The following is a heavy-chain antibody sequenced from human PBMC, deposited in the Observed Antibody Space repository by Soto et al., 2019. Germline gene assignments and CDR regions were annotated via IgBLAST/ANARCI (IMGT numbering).Heavy chain of an antibody. Sequence: VQLVESGGGLVQPGGSLRLSCATSGFDFNIYWMHWARQVPGKGLVWLSRINRDGTSAGYADSVRGRFTISRDNAKKTVYLQMNSLRVEDTAVYYCVEEGGAGTGYWGQGTLVTVSS. D-gene: IGHD1-1*01. V-gene: IGHV3-74*01. CDR3: VEEGGAGTGY. J-gene: IGHJ4*02. CDR1: GFDFNIYW. CDR2: INRDGTSA.